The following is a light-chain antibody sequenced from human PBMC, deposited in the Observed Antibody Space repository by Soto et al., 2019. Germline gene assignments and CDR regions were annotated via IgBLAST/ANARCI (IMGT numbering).Light chain of an antibody. CDR3: QQYNDWPRT. V-gene: IGKV3-15*01. CDR2: GAS. Sequence: EIVMTQSPATLSVSPGERATLSCRASQSVGTYLAWYQQKPGQAPRLLIYGASTRAADIAPRFSGGGSGTEFTLTISSLQYEDFAVYYCQQYNDWPRTFGQGTKVGIK. CDR1: QSVGTY. J-gene: IGKJ1*01.